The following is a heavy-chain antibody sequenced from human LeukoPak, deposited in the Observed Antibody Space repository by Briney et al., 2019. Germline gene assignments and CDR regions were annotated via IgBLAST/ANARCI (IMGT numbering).Heavy chain of an antibody. V-gene: IGHV1-69*05. Sequence: SVKVSCKASGGTFSSYAISWVRQAPGQGLEWMGRIIPIFGTANYAQKFQGRVTITTDESTSTAYMELSSLRSEDTAVYYCARDRVVVPAETRDYYYYMDVWGKGTTVTVSS. CDR2: IIPIFGTA. D-gene: IGHD2-2*01. CDR1: GGTFSSYA. J-gene: IGHJ6*03. CDR3: ARDRVVVPAETRDYYYYMDV.